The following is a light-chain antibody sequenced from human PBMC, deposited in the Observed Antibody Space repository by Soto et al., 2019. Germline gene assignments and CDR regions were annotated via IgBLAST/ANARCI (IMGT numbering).Light chain of an antibody. Sequence: QSVLTQPPSVSAAPGQKVTISCSGSISNIGNKYVSLYQQLPGPAPKLLIYENNKRPSGITDRFSGSKSGTSATLGITGLQTGDEADYYCGSWYTSLSAGVFGGGTKLTVL. J-gene: IGLJ3*02. V-gene: IGLV1-51*02. CDR2: ENN. CDR1: ISNIGNKY. CDR3: GSWYTSLSAGV.